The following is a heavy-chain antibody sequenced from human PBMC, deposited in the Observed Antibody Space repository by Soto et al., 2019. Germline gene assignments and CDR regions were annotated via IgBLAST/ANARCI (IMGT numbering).Heavy chain of an antibody. Sequence: KTSETLSLTCTVSGDSISSADYYWSWIRQTPGKGLEWIGHIFYSGTTYYNPSLKSRLTISVGTSKNHFSLRLTSVTAADTAVYYCARDLWVEPELYYYGMDVWGQGTTVTVSS. CDR3: ARDLWVEPELYYYGMDV. D-gene: IGHD1-1*01. V-gene: IGHV4-30-4*01. J-gene: IGHJ6*02. CDR1: GDSISSADYY. CDR2: IFYSGTT.